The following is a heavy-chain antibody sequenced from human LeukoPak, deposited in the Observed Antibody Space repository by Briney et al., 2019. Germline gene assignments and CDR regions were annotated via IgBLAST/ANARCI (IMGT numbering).Heavy chain of an antibody. J-gene: IGHJ6*02. CDR1: GYTFTSYD. CDR3: ARVAYPYDSSGPYGDYYYYYGMDV. CDR2: MNPNSGNT. Sequence: ASLKVSCKASGYTFTSYDINWVRQATGQGLEWMGWMNPNSGNTGYAQKFQGRVTMTRNTSISTAYMELSSLRSEDTAVYYCARVAYPYDSSGPYGDYYYYYGMDVWGQGTTVTVSS. D-gene: IGHD3-22*01. V-gene: IGHV1-8*01.